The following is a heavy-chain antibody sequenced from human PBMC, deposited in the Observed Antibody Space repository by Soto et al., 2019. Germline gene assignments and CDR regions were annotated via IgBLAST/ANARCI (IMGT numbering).Heavy chain of an antibody. CDR2: ISYDGSNK. D-gene: IGHD3-3*01. V-gene: IGHV3-30*18. CDR1: GFTFSSYG. J-gene: IGHJ6*02. Sequence: SGGSLSLSCAASGFTFSSYGMHWVRQAPGKGLEWVAVISYDGSNKYYADSAKGRFTISRDNSKNTLYLQMNSLRAEDTAVYYCAKDLGSYYDFWSGYRPSYYYYYGMDVWGQGTTVTVSS. CDR3: AKDLGSYYDFWSGYRPSYYYYYGMDV.